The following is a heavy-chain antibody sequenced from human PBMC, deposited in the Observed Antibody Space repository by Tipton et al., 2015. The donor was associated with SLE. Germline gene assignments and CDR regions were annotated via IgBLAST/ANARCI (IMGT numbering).Heavy chain of an antibody. CDR3: ARLTGSSYYFDY. CDR2: IYYSGST. D-gene: IGHD1-14*01. Sequence: TLSLTCTVSGGSISSSSYYLGWIRQPPGKGLEWIGSIYYSGSTYYNPSLQSRVTISVDTSKNQSSLKLSSVTAADTAVYYCARLTGSSYYFDYWGQGTLVTVSS. J-gene: IGHJ4*02. V-gene: IGHV4-39*01. CDR1: GGSISSSSYY.